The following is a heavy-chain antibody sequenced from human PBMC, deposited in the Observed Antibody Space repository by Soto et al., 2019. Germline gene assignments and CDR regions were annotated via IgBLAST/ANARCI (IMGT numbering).Heavy chain of an antibody. CDR1: GFTFTDHY. J-gene: IGHJ4*02. CDR2: MSPSGSGI. V-gene: IGHV3-11*01. D-gene: IGHD3-9*01. Sequence: QVRLVESGGGLVKPGGSLRLSCVASGFTFTDHYMSWIRQAPGKGLEWIAYMSPSGSGISYADSAKGRFTISRDNARNTVYLRMNTLMAEDTAVYSCARTARLVAYWGQGTLVTVSS. CDR3: ARTARLVAY.